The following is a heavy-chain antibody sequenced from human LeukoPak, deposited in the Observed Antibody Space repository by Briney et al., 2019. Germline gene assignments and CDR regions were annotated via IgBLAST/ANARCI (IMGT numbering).Heavy chain of an antibody. J-gene: IGHJ4*02. V-gene: IGHV4-4*02. CDR1: GGSISSSNW. Sequence: SETLSLTCAVSGGSISSSNWWSWVRQPPGKGLEWIGEIYHSGSTNYNPSLKSRVTISVDKSKNQFSLKLSSVTAADTAVYYCARASGSYFSPAFDHWGQGTLVTVSS. D-gene: IGHD1-26*01. CDR3: ARASGSYFSPAFDH. CDR2: IYHSGST.